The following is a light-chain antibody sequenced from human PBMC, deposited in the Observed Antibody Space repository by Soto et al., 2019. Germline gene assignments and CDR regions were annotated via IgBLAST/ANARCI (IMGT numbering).Light chain of an antibody. J-gene: IGLJ1*01. CDR1: SSDVGGYKF. Sequence: QSVLTQPASVSGSTGQSITISCTGTSSDVGGYKFVSWYQQHPGTAPKLMIYEVSNRPSGVSSRFSGSKSGNTASLTISGLQAEDEADYFCGSYTGSIYVFGNGTQLTVL. V-gene: IGLV2-14*01. CDR2: EVS. CDR3: GSYTGSIYV.